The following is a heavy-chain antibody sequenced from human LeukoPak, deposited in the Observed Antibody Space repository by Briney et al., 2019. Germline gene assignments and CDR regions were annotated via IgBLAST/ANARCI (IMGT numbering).Heavy chain of an antibody. CDR1: GHSISSGDYY. D-gene: IGHD3-10*01. CDR2: IDHSGVT. Sequence: SETLSLICSVSGHSISSGDYYWSWIRQSPERGLEWVGYIDHSGVTYFNPSLDSRVLLSMDTSRNQFSLKLNSVTVADTVVYYCARALVRGAARPFDYWGQGTLVTVSS. CDR3: ARALVRGAARPFDY. J-gene: IGHJ4*02. V-gene: IGHV4-30-4*01.